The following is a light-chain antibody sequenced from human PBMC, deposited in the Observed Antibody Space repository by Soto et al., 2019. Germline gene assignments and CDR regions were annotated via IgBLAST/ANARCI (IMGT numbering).Light chain of an antibody. V-gene: IGLV3-21*04. CDR2: YNN. J-gene: IGLJ3*02. CDR3: QVWDSSSDHVV. Sequence: SYELTQPPSVSVAPGRTAWITCGGDNIGSNSVHWYQQKPGQAPVLVIYYNNDRPSGIPERFAGSDSGNTATLTISRVEAGDEADYYCQVWDSSSDHVVFGGGTKLTVL. CDR1: NIGSNS.